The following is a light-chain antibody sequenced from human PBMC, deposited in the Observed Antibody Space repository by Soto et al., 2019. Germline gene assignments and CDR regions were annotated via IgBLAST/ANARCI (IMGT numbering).Light chain of an antibody. CDR1: SSDVCGYNY. CDR2: EVS. Sequence: QSVLTQPASVSGSPGQSITISCTGTSSDVCGYNYVSWYQQHPGKAPKLMIYEVSNRPSGVSNRFSGSKSGNTASLTISGLQAEDEADYYCSSYTSSSTGYVFGTGTKLTVL. CDR3: SSYTSSSTGYV. V-gene: IGLV2-14*01. J-gene: IGLJ1*01.